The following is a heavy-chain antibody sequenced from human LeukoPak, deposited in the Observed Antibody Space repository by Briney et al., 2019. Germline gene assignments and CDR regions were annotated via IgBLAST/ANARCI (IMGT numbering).Heavy chain of an antibody. CDR1: GFTFSGYW. D-gene: IGHD5-18*01. Sequence: GGSLRLSCAASGFTFSGYWMSWVRQAPGKGLEWVANIKPDGSEKYYVDSVKGRFTISRDNAKNSLYLQMNGLRAEDTAVYYCARDRIQLWSHDYWGQGTLVSVSS. V-gene: IGHV3-7*04. CDR3: ARDRIQLWSHDY. J-gene: IGHJ4*02. CDR2: IKPDGSEK.